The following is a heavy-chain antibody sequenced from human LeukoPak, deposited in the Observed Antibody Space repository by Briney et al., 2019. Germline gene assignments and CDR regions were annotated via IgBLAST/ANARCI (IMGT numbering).Heavy chain of an antibody. V-gene: IGHV3-7*01. Sequence: GGSLRLSCASSGFTFSNVWMAWVRQAPGKGRDWVANINQDGSTKQYVDSVRGRFTISRDNAKNSLYLQMNSLTAEDPGLYHCARDMKGNLDYWGQGTLVTVSS. CDR3: ARDMKGNLDY. D-gene: IGHD1-14*01. J-gene: IGHJ4*02. CDR1: GFTFSNVW. CDR2: INQDGSTK.